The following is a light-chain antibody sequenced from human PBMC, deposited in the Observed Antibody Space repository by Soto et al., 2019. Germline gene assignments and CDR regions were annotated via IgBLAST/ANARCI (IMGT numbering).Light chain of an antibody. V-gene: IGKV3-20*01. Sequence: EIVLTQSPGTLSLSPGERATLSCRASQSVSSSYLAWYQQKPGQAPRLLMYGASSRATGIPDRFSGSGSGTDFTLTINRLEPEDFAVYYCQQYGSSPLLTFGPGTKVDIK. J-gene: IGKJ3*01. CDR2: GAS. CDR1: QSVSSSY. CDR3: QQYGSSPLLT.